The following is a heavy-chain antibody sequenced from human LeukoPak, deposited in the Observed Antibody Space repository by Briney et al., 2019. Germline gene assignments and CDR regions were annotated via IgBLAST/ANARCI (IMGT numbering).Heavy chain of an antibody. V-gene: IGHV4-34*01. Sequence: PSETLSLTCAVYGGSFSGYYWSWIRQPPGKGLEWIGEINHSGSTYYNPSLKSRVTISVDTSKNQFSLKLSSVTAADTAVYYCARTLIGSSWSGARLFVYWGQGTLVTVSS. D-gene: IGHD6-13*01. CDR2: INHSGST. CDR1: GGSFSGYY. CDR3: ARTLIGSSWSGARLFVY. J-gene: IGHJ4*02.